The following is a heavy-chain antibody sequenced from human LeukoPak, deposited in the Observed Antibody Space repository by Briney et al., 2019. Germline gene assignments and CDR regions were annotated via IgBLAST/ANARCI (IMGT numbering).Heavy chain of an antibody. CDR2: ISSSSSTI. CDR3: TRGRPYYFDY. CDR1: GFTFSTYS. V-gene: IGHV3-48*02. Sequence: GSLRLSCAASGFTFSTYSMNWVRQAPGKGLEWVSYISSSSSTIYYADSVKGRFTISRDNAKNSLYLQMNSLRDEDTAVYYCTRGRPYYFDYWGQGTLVTVSS. J-gene: IGHJ4*02.